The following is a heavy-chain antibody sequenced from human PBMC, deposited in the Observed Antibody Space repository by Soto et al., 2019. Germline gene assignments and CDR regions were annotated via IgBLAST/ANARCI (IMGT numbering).Heavy chain of an antibody. CDR2: INPNSGDT. J-gene: IGHJ4*02. V-gene: IGHV1-2*02. CDR1: GYTFTAHY. CDR3: ARVSRAVGASTTYDF. Sequence: AASVKVSCKASGYTFTAHYIHWVRQAPGQGFEWMGRINPNSGDTSYAQRLQGRVTMTRDTSINTAFMELSSLRSDDTALYYCARVSRAVGASTTYDFWAQGTLVTVSS. D-gene: IGHD1-26*01.